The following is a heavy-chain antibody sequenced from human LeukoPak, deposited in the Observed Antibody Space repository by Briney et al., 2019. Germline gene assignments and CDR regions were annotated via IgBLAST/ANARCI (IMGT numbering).Heavy chain of an antibody. D-gene: IGHD3-10*01. CDR3: ARHQVRQRSMVRGAADY. CDR1: GGSFSGYY. Sequence: SETLSLTCAVYGGSFSGYYWSWIRQPPGKGLEWIGEINHSGSTNYNPSLKSRVTISVDTSKNQFSLKLSSVTAADTAVYYCARHQVRQRSMVRGAADYWGQGTLVTVSS. CDR2: INHSGST. J-gene: IGHJ4*02. V-gene: IGHV4-34*01.